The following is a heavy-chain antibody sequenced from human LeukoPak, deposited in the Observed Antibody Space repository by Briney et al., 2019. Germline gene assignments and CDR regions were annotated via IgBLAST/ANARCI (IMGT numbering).Heavy chain of an antibody. Sequence: EASVKVSSKTSGYTFTGYYMHWVRQAPGQGLEWMGWFNPKNGGTTYAQKFQDRVTMTSDTSISTVYMELTRLTSDDTAIYYCARKGGYYDYWGQGTLVTVSS. CDR1: GYTFTGYY. J-gene: IGHJ4*02. CDR2: FNPKNGGT. CDR3: ARKGGYYDY. D-gene: IGHD3-16*01. V-gene: IGHV1-2*02.